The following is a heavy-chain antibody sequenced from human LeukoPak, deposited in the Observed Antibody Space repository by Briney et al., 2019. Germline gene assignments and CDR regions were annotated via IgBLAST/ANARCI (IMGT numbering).Heavy chain of an antibody. CDR3: ARVLRYFDWLRTNWFDP. V-gene: IGHV4-61*02. CDR1: GGSISSGSYY. D-gene: IGHD3-9*01. Sequence: PSQTLSLTCTVSGGSISSGSYYWSWIRQPAGKGLEWIGRIYTSGSTYYNPSLKSRVTISVDTSKNQFSLKLSSVTAADTAVYYCARVLRYFDWLRTNWFDPWGQGTLVTVSS. J-gene: IGHJ5*02. CDR2: IYTSGST.